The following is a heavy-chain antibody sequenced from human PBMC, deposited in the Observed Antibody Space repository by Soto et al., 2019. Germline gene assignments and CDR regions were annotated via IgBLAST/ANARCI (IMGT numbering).Heavy chain of an antibody. J-gene: IGHJ6*02. CDR3: AAALYCGGDCYSVYYYGMDV. Sequence: QMQLVQSGPEVKKPGTSVKVSCKASGFTFTSSAMQWVRQARGQRVEWIGWIVVGSGNTNYAQKFQERVTITRDMCTGTAYMELSSLRSEDTAVYYCAAALYCGGDCYSVYYYGMDVWGQGTTVTVSS. CDR1: GFTFTSSA. D-gene: IGHD2-21*02. V-gene: IGHV1-58*02. CDR2: IVVGSGNT.